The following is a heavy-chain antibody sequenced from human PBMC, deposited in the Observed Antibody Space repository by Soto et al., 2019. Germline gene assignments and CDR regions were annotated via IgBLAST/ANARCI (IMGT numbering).Heavy chain of an antibody. J-gene: IGHJ6*02. V-gene: IGHV6-1*01. CDR1: GDSVSSNSAV. D-gene: IGHD6-13*01. Sequence: PSQTLSLTCAISGDSVSSNSAVWNWIRQSPSRGLEWLGRTYYRSKWYNDYAVSVKSRITINPDTSKNQFSLQLNSVTPEDTAVYYCARDRGSSWSGYYGMDVWGQGTTVTVSS. CDR3: ARDRGSSWSGYYGMDV. CDR2: TYYRSKWYN.